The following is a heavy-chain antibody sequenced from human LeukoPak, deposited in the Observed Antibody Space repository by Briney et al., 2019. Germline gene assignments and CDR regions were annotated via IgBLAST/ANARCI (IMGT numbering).Heavy chain of an antibody. CDR1: GFTFSSYS. D-gene: IGHD5-24*01. V-gene: IGHV3-48*01. Sequence: PGGSLRLSCAASGFTFSSYSMNWVRQAPGKGLEWVSYISSSSSTMYYADSVKGRFSISRDNAKKSLYLQMNSLRSEDTAVYYCARDNSVRDEAWWFNPWGQGTLVTVSS. CDR2: ISSSSSTM. CDR3: ARDNSVRDEAWWFNP. J-gene: IGHJ5*02.